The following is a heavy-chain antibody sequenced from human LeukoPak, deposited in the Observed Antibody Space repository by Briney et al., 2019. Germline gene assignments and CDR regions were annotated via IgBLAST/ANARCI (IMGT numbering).Heavy chain of an antibody. CDR3: ARLYCIGGSCYAGTGCFDY. J-gene: IGHJ4*02. D-gene: IGHD2-15*01. V-gene: IGHV4-39*01. CDR1: GGSISSSTYY. Sequence: SQTLSLTCTVSGGSISSSTYYSGWIRQPPGKGLEWIGSIYYSGSTYYNPSLKSRVTISVDTSKNQFSLKVTSVTAADTAMYYCARLYCIGGSCYAGTGCFDYWGQGTLVTVSS. CDR2: IYYSGST.